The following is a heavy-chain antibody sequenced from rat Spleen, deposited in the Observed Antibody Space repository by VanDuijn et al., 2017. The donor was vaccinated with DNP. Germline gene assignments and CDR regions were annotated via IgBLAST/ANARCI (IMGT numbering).Heavy chain of an antibody. CDR1: GLTFNNYW. J-gene: IGHJ3*01. V-gene: IGHV5-31*01. Sequence: EVQLVESGGDLVQPGRSLALSCVASGLTFNNYWMTWFRQVPGKGLEWVASITTSSGRTFYPDSVKGRFTMSRDNAKNTLYLQMNSLRSEDTATYYCTIYDNTGDNWFAYWGQGTLVTVSS. D-gene: IGHD1-1*01. CDR3: TIYDNTGDNWFAY. CDR2: ITTSSGRT.